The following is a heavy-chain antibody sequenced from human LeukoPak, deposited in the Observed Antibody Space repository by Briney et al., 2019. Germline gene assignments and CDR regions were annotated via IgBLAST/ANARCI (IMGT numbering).Heavy chain of an antibody. J-gene: IGHJ5*02. CDR2: MYYSGST. D-gene: IGHD3-10*01. Sequence: PSETLSLTCTVSGGSIRSFYWNWIRQTPGKGLEWIGYMYYSGSTNTNPSLKSRVTISVDTSKNQFSLKLSSVTAADTAVYYCARELLWFGELATQNWFDPWGQGTLVTVSS. CDR3: ARELLWFGELATQNWFDP. CDR1: GGSIRSFY. V-gene: IGHV4-59*12.